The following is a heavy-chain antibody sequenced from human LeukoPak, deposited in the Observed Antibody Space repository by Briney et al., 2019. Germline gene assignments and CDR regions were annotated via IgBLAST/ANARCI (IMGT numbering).Heavy chain of an antibody. D-gene: IGHD2/OR15-2a*01. V-gene: IGHV3-48*01. CDR2: ISSSSSTI. CDR1: GLTISSYS. CDR3: ARDFLTDIDY. J-gene: IGHJ4*02. Sequence: GGSLRLSCAASGLTISSYSMNWVRQAPGKGLEWVSYISSSSSTIYYADSVKGRFTISRDNAKNSLYLQMNSLRAEDTAVYYCARDFLTDIDYWGQGTLVTVSS.